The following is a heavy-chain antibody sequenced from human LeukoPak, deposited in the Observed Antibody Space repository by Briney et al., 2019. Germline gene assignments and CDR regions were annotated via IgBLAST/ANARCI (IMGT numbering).Heavy chain of an antibody. CDR2: IYHSGST. Sequence: PSETLSLTCAVSGGSISSGGYSWSWIRQPPGKGLEWIGYIYHSGSTYYNPSLKSRVTISVDTSKNQFSLKLSSVTAADTAVYYCARVVWYSSGWYVDYWGQGTLVTVSS. V-gene: IGHV4-30-2*01. CDR3: ARVVWYSSGWYVDY. J-gene: IGHJ4*02. CDR1: GGSISSGGYS. D-gene: IGHD6-19*01.